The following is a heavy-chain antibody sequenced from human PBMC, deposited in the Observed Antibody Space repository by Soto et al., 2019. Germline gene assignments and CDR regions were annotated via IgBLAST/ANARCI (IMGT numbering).Heavy chain of an antibody. CDR1: GFTFSSYS. D-gene: IGHD3-10*01. CDR3: AREADYYGSGSDY. Sequence: EVQLVESGGGVVKPGGSLRLSCAASGFTFSSYSMNWVRQAPGKGLEWVSSISSSSSYIYYADSVKGRFTISRDNAKNSLYLQMNSLRAEDTAVYYCAREADYYGSGSDYWGQGTLVTVSS. V-gene: IGHV3-21*01. CDR2: ISSSSSYI. J-gene: IGHJ4*02.